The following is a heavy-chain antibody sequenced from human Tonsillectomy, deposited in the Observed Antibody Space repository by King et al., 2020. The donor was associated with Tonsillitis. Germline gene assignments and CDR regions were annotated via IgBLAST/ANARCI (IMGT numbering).Heavy chain of an antibody. V-gene: IGHV4-59*01. J-gene: IGHJ4*02. CDR2: IYDSGST. Sequence: VQLQESGPGLVKPSETLSLTCTVSGGSISSYYWSWIRQPPGKGLEWIGYIYDSGSTNYNPSLKSRGTISVDTSKNQLSPKLSSVTAADTAVYYCARGSNIAAAGTGYYFDYWGQGTLVTVSS. D-gene: IGHD6-13*01. CDR3: ARGSNIAAAGTGYYFDY. CDR1: GGSISSYY.